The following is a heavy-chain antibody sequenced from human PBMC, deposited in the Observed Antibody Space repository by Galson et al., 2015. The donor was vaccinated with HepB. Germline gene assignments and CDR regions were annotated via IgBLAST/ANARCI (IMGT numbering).Heavy chain of an antibody. CDR2: INPNSGGT. V-gene: IGHV1-2*06. J-gene: IGHJ6*02. Sequence: SVKVSCKASGYTFTGYYMHWVRQAPGQGLEWMGRINPNSGGTNYAQKFQGRVTMTRDTSISTAYMELSRLRSDDTAVYYCASAVPAAPPPPSQYGMDVWGQGTTVTVSS. D-gene: IGHD2-2*01. CDR1: GYTFTGYY. CDR3: ASAVPAAPPPPSQYGMDV.